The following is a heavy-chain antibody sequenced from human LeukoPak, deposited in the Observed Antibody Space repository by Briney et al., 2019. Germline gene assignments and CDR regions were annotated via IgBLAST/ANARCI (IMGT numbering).Heavy chain of an antibody. CDR3: ARRSGMGPYNYYGMDV. CDR2: IHPGDSDT. J-gene: IGHJ6*02. D-gene: IGHD1-26*01. CDR1: GYIFTNYW. V-gene: IGHV5-51*01. Sequence: GGSLKISCKGSGYIFTNYWIAWVRQMPGKGLEWMGIIHPGDSDTRYSPSFQGQVTISADKSISTAYLQWRSLKASDTAMFYCARRSGMGPYNYYGMDVWGQGTTVTVSS.